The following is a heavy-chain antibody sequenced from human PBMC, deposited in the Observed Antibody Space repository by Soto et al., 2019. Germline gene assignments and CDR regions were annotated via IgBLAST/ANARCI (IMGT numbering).Heavy chain of an antibody. J-gene: IGHJ4*02. CDR1: GFPLSARGVG. Sequence: QITLKESGPTLVKPTETLTLTCTVSGFPLSARGVGVGWIRQPPGKALEWLAVIYWNDDKRYSPSLKSRLTITKDTSKTQVVLTMTTTDPLATAKSSCPHSPGGQAPDSWGREPWSPSPQ. CDR3: PHSPGGQAPDS. CDR2: IYWNDDK. V-gene: IGHV2-5*01. D-gene: IGHD3-16*01.